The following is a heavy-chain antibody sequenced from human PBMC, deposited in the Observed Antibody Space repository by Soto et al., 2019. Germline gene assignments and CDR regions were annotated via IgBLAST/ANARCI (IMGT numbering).Heavy chain of an antibody. CDR2: IRSKAYGGTT. Sequence: GGSLRLSCTASGFTFGDYAMSWFRQAPGKGLEWVGFIRSKAYGGTTEYAASVKGRFTISRDDSKSIAYLQMNSLKTEDTAVYYCTSPKNYYDSRADYWGQGTLVTVSS. V-gene: IGHV3-49*03. CDR3: TSPKNYYDSRADY. J-gene: IGHJ4*02. CDR1: GFTFGDYA. D-gene: IGHD3-22*01.